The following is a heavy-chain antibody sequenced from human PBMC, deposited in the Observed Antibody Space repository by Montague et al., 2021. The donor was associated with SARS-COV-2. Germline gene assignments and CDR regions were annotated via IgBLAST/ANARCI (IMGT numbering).Heavy chain of an antibody. V-gene: IGHV4-34*01. CDR3: ARGSPFVTIFGVVITEPGFDY. Sequence: SETLSLTCAVYGGSFSGYYWSWIRQPPGKGLEWIGEINHSGSTNYNPSLKSRVTISVDTSKNQFSLKLGSVTAADTAVYYCARGSPFVTIFGVVITEPGFDYWGQGTLVTVSS. CDR1: GGSFSGYY. CDR2: INHSGST. J-gene: IGHJ4*02. D-gene: IGHD3-3*01.